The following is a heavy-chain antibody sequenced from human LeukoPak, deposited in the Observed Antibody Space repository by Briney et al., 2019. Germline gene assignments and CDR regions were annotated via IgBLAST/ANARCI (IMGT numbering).Heavy chain of an antibody. CDR3: ARALYSSTRFDP. CDR2: MNPNSGNT. D-gene: IGHD6-13*01. Sequence: ASVKVSCKASGYTFTSYDINWVRQATGQGLEWMGWMNPNSGNTGYAQKFQGRVTMTRNTSISTAYMELSSLRSEDTAVYYCARALYSSTRFDPWGQGTLVTVSS. J-gene: IGHJ5*02. V-gene: IGHV1-8*02. CDR1: GYTFTSYD.